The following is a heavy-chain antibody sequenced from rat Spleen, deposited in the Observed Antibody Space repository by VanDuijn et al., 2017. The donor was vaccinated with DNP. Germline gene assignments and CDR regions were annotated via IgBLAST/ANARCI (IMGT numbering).Heavy chain of an antibody. D-gene: IGHD1-11*01. CDR1: GFTFTDYY. J-gene: IGHJ2*01. CDR2: IGYDGDIN. CDR3: ARYSLRRVWDY. Sequence: EVQLVESGGDLVQPGRYLALSCVASGFTFTDYYMAWVRRTPTEGLAWVAYIGYDGDINYNGDSVQRRFTISRDNAKSTLYLVRNSLRSEDMATYYCARYSLRRVWDYWGQRVMVTVSS. V-gene: IGHV5-22*01.